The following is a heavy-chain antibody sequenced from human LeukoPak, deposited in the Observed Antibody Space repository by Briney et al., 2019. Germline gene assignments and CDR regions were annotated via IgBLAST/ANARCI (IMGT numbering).Heavy chain of an antibody. V-gene: IGHV1-18*01. CDR2: ISAYNGNT. Sequence: GASVKVSCKASGYTFTSYGISWVRQAPGQGLEWMGWISAYNGNTNYAQKLQGRVTMTTDTSTSTAYMELRSLRSDDTAVYYCARDGLELPQLYYFDYWGQGTLVTVSS. J-gene: IGHJ4*02. CDR1: GYTFTSYG. CDR3: ARDGLELPQLYYFDY. D-gene: IGHD1-26*01.